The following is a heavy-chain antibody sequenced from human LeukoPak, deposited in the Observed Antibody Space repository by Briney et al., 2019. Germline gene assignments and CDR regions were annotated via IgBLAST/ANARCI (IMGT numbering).Heavy chain of an antibody. CDR2: IYYSGST. V-gene: IGHV4-59*01. CDR3: AARGAAAGKSDY. D-gene: IGHD6-13*01. Sequence: PSETLSLTCTVSGGSISSYYWSWIRQPPGKGLEWIGYIYYSGSTNYNPSLKNRVTISVDTSKNQFSLKLSSVTAADTAVYYCAARGAAAGKSDYWGQGTLVTVSS. J-gene: IGHJ4*02. CDR1: GGSISSYY.